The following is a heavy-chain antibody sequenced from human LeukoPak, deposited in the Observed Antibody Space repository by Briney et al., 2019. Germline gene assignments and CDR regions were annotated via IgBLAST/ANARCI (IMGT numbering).Heavy chain of an antibody. CDR2: INPNSGGT. Sequence: GASVKVSCKASGYTFTGYYMHWVRQAPGQGLEWMGWINPNSGGTNYAQKFQGRVTMTRDTSISTAYMELSRLRSDDTAVYYCARGTYYYDSSGYSNVGGDYWGQGTLVTVSS. V-gene: IGHV1-2*02. CDR1: GYTFTGYY. D-gene: IGHD3-22*01. J-gene: IGHJ4*02. CDR3: ARGTYYYDSSGYSNVGGDY.